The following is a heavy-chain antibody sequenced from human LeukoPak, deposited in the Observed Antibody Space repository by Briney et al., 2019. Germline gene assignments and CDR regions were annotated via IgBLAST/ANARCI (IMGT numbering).Heavy chain of an antibody. CDR1: GYTFTSYY. J-gene: IGHJ4*02. Sequence: ASVKVSCKASGYTFTSYYMHWVRQAPGQGLEWMGIINPSGGSTSYAQKFQGRVTTTRDTSTSTVYMELSSLRSEDTAVYYCARGGPRTVTTGHGFDYWGQGTLVTVSS. CDR2: INPSGGST. D-gene: IGHD4-11*01. CDR3: ARGGPRTVTTGHGFDY. V-gene: IGHV1-46*01.